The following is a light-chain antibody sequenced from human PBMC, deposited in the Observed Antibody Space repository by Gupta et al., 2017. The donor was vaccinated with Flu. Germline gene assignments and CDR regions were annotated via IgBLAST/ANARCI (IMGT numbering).Light chain of an antibody. J-gene: IGLJ3*02. V-gene: IGLV1-44*01. CDR2: SNN. CDR3: AAWDDGLSGWV. Sequence: QSVLTQPPSASGTPRQRVTISCSGSSSNIGSNTVNWYQQLPGTAPKLLIYSNNQWPSGVPDRFSGSKSGTSASLAISGLQSEDEADYYCAAWDDGLSGWVFGGGTKLTVL. CDR1: SSNIGSNT.